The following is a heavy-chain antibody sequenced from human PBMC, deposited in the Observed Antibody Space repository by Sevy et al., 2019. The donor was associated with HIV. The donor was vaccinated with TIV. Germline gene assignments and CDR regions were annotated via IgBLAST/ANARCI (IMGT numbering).Heavy chain of an antibody. D-gene: IGHD2-2*01. CDR3: AGDPDYATESGRYFDL. CDR1: GFSLSRYS. Sequence: GGSLRLSCAASGFSLSRYSMNWVRQAPGKGLEWISYISDSSRTIYYADSLRGRLTISRDNARNSLYLQMNSLQDEDTAVYFCAGDPDYATESGRYFDLWGRGTLVTVSS. V-gene: IGHV3-48*02. CDR2: ISDSSRTI. J-gene: IGHJ2*01.